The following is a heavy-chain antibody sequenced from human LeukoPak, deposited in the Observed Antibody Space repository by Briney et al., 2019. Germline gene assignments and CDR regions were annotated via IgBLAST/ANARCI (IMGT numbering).Heavy chain of an antibody. Sequence: PSETLSLTCTVSGGSISSGGYYWSWIRQHPGKGLEWIGYIYYSGSTYYNPSLKSRVTISVDTSKNQFSLKLSSVTAADTAVYYCARHAQSGYDFLEFDYWGQGTLVTVSS. CDR1: GGSISSGGYY. D-gene: IGHD5-12*01. CDR3: ARHAQSGYDFLEFDY. CDR2: IYYSGST. J-gene: IGHJ4*02. V-gene: IGHV4-31*03.